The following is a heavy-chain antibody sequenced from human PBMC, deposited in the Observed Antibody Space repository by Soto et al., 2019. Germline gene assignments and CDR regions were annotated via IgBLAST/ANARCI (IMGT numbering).Heavy chain of an antibody. J-gene: IGHJ4*02. CDR1: GFTFSGSA. V-gene: IGHV3-73*01. CDR3: TSHMGYCSGGSCYRTFDY. Sequence: PGGSLRLSCAASGFTFSGSAMHWVRQASGKGLEWVGRIRSKANSYATAYAASVKGRYTISRDDSKNTAYLQMNSLKTEDAAVYYCTSHMGYCSGGSCYRTFDYWGQGTLVTVSS. D-gene: IGHD2-15*01. CDR2: IRSKANSYAT.